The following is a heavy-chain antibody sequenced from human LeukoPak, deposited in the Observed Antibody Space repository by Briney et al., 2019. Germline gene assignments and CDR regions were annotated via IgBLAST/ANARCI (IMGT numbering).Heavy chain of an antibody. CDR2: ISSSSSTI. D-gene: IGHD3-9*01. CDR3: ARQRRYFAGAINY. V-gene: IGHV3-48*01. J-gene: IGHJ4*02. CDR1: GFTFSSYS. Sequence: PGGSLRLSCAASGFTFSSYSMNWVRQAPGKGLEWVSYISSSSSTIYYADSVKGRFTISRDNAKNSLYLQMNSLRAEDTAVYYCARQRRYFAGAINYWGQGTLVTVSS.